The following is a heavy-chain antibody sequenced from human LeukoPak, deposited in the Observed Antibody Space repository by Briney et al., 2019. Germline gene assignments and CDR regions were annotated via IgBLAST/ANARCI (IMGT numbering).Heavy chain of an antibody. CDR3: AKDPPYSGSSYNWFDP. Sequence: GGSLRLSCVASGFTFSSYEMNWVRQAPGKGLEWVSYISSSGSTIYYADSVKGRFTISRDNSKNTLYLQMNSLRAEDTAVYYCAKDPPYSGSSYNWFDPWGQGTLVTVSS. CDR2: ISSSGSTI. CDR1: GFTFSSYE. D-gene: IGHD1-26*01. V-gene: IGHV3-48*03. J-gene: IGHJ5*02.